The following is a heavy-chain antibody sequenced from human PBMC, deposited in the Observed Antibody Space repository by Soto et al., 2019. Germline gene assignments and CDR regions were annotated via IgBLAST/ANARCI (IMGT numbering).Heavy chain of an antibody. V-gene: IGHV1-18*01. Sequence: QVQLVQSGAEVKKPGASVKVSCKASGYTFTSYGISWVRQAPGQGLEWMGWISAYNGNTNYAQKLQSRATMTTETSTSSAYRGLRRLSSDATAVYYCAGSGDGYFKTGGAFDIWGQGTMVTVSS. CDR1: GYTFTSYG. J-gene: IGHJ3*02. CDR3: AGSGDGYFKTGGAFDI. D-gene: IGHD3-10*01. CDR2: ISAYNGNT.